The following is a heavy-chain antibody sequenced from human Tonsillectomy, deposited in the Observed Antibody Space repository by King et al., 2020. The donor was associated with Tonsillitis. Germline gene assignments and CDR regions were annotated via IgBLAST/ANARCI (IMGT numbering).Heavy chain of an antibody. CDR3: ARGDDSSGYYWSFDY. J-gene: IGHJ4*02. CDR2: ISYDGSNK. CDR1: GFTFSNYG. Sequence: VQLVESRGGVVQPGRSLRLSCAASGFTFSNYGMHWVRQAPGKGLEWVAVISYDGSNKYYADSVKGRFTISRDNSKNTLFLRMNSLRAEDTAVYYCARGDDSSGYYWSFDYWGQGTLVTVSS. V-gene: IGHV3-33*05. D-gene: IGHD3-22*01.